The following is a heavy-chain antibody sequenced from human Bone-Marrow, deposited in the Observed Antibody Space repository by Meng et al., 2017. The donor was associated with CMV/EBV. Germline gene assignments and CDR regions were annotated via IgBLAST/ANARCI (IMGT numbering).Heavy chain of an antibody. CDR1: GFTVSSYA. D-gene: IGHD5-18*01. Sequence: ASGFTVSSYAMSWVRQAPGKGLEWVSTISGSGDNTYYADSVKGRFAFSRDNSKNTLYLQMNSLRAEDTAVYYCAKLYSYEGRGGLDFWGQGTLVTVSS. V-gene: IGHV3-23*01. CDR3: AKLYSYEGRGGLDF. CDR2: ISGSGDNT. J-gene: IGHJ4*02.